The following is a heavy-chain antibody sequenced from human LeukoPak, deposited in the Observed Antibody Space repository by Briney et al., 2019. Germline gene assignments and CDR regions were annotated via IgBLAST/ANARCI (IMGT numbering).Heavy chain of an antibody. J-gene: IGHJ4*02. CDR2: IYTSGST. D-gene: IGHD6-19*01. CDR1: GGSISSGSYY. CDR3: ARGRIAVVGGFDY. Sequence: SETLSLTCTVSGGSISSGSYYWSWIRQPAGKGLEWIGRIYTSGSTNYNPSLKSRVTISVDTSKNQFSLKLSSVTAADTAVYYCARGRIAVVGGFDYWGQGTLVTVSS. V-gene: IGHV4-61*02.